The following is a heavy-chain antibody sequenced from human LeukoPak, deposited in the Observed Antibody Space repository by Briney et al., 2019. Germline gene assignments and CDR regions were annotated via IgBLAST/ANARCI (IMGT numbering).Heavy chain of an antibody. CDR3: FTKKYSNYMDV. V-gene: IGHV3-15*01. D-gene: IGHD2-15*01. Sequence: GGSLRLSCAASGFTFSNAWMSWVRQAPGKGLEWVGRIKSKSDGGATDYAAPVKGRFTISRDDSKNTLYLQMNSLKTEDTAVYYCFTKKYSNYMDVWGKGTTVTISS. J-gene: IGHJ6*03. CDR2: IKSKSDGGAT. CDR1: GFTFSNAW.